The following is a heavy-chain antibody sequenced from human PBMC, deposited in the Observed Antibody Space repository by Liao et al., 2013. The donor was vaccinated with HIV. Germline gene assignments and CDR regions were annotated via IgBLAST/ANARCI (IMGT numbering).Heavy chain of an antibody. CDR1: GGSLSGYY. V-gene: IGHV4-59*12. CDR2: IYYSGST. Sequence: QVQLQESGSGLVKPSETLSLTCSVSGGSLSGYYWSWIRQTPGKGLEWIGYIYYSGSTNYNPSLKSRATISVDTSKNQFSLKLSSVTAADTAVYYCARDQNNSGYYGYYFDYWGQGTLVTVSS. J-gene: IGHJ4*02. CDR3: ARDQNNSGYYGYYFDY. D-gene: IGHD3-22*01.